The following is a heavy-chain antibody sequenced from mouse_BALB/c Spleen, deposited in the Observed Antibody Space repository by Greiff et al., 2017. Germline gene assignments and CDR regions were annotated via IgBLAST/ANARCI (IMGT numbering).Heavy chain of an antibody. J-gene: IGHJ2*01. CDR1: GFTFSSYA. Sequence: EVQLVESGGGLVKPGGSLKLSCAASGFTFSSYAMSWVRQSPEKRLEWVAEISSGGSYTYYPDTVTGRFTISGDNAKNTLYLEMSSLRSEDTAMYYCARVYYDSYYFDDWGQGTTLTVSS. CDR3: ARVYYDSYYFDD. V-gene: IGHV5-9-4*01. CDR2: ISSGGSYT. D-gene: IGHD2-4*01.